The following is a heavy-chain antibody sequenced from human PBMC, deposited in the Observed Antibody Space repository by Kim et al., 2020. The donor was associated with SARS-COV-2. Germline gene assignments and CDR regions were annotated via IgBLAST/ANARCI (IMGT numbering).Heavy chain of an antibody. CDR3: AHRRGLVGAYDY. D-gene: IGHD1-26*01. J-gene: IGHJ4*02. Sequence: RYSPSLKSRLNITKDTSKNQVVLTMTNMDPVDTATYYCAHRRGLVGAYDYWGQGTLVTVSS. V-gene: IGHV2-5*01.